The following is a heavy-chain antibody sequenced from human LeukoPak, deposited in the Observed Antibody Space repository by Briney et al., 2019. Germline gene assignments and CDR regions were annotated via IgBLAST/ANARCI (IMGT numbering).Heavy chain of an antibody. CDR3: ARASFYGSGTYYQRVDY. CDR1: GGSISSSNW. CDR2: IYHSGST. Sequence: PSETLSLTCAVSGGSISSSNWWSWVRQPPGKGLEWIGEIYHSGSTNYIPSLKSRVTISVDKSKNQFSLKLSSVTAADTAVYYCARASFYGSGTYYQRVDYWGQGTLVTVSS. J-gene: IGHJ4*02. D-gene: IGHD3-10*01. V-gene: IGHV4-4*02.